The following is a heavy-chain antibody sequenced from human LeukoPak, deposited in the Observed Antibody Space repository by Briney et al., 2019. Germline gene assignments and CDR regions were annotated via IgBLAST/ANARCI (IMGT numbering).Heavy chain of an antibody. V-gene: IGHV3-43*02. CDR3: AKDPTDSAAAPGLGIDY. D-gene: IGHD6-13*01. J-gene: IGHJ4*02. CDR2: ISGDGGST. CDR1: GFTFDDYA. Sequence: GGSLRLSCAASGFTFDDYAMHWVRQPPGKGLEWVSLISGDGGSTYYADSVKGRFTISRDNSKNSLYLQMNSLRTEDTALYYCAKDPTDSAAAPGLGIDYWGQGTLVTVSS.